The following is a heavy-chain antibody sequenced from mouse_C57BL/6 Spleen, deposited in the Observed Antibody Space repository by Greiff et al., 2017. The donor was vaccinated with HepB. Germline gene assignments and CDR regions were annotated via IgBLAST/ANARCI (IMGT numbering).Heavy chain of an antibody. CDR2: ISGGGGNT. J-gene: IGHJ2*01. V-gene: IGHV5-9*01. Sequence: EVKLVESGGGLVKPGGSLKLSCAASGFTFSSYTMSWVRQTPEKRLEWVATISGGGGNTYYPDSVKGRFTISRDNAKYTLYLQMSSLRSEDTALYYCARHGGWYFDYWGQGTTLTVSS. CDR3: ARHGGWYFDY. CDR1: GFTFSSYT. D-gene: IGHD2-3*01.